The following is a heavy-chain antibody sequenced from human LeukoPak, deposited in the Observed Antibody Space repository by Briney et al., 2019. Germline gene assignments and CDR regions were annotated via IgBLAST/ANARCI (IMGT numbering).Heavy chain of an antibody. CDR3: AKDRSKEYYYYMDV. Sequence: PGGSLRLSCAASGFTFSSYSMNWVRQAPGKGLEWVSSISSSSSYIYYADSVKGRFTISRDNSKNTLYLQMNSLRAEDTAVYYCAKDRSKEYYYYMDVWGKGTTVTISS. CDR1: GFTFSSYS. J-gene: IGHJ6*03. V-gene: IGHV3-21*01. CDR2: ISSSSSYI. D-gene: IGHD3-10*01.